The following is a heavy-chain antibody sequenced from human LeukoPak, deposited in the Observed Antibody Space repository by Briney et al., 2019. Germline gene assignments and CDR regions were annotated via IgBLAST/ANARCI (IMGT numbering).Heavy chain of an antibody. CDR2: INPNSGGT. CDR3: ARGPGLGYCSSTSCYYFDY. V-gene: IGHV1-2*02. D-gene: IGHD2-2*01. Sequence: ASVKVSCKASGYTFTSYYMHWVRQAPGQGLEWMGWINPNSGGTNYAQKLQGRVTMTRDTSISTAYMELSRLRSDDTAVYYCARGPGLGYCSSTSCYYFDYWGQGTLVTVSS. CDR1: GYTFTSYY. J-gene: IGHJ4*02.